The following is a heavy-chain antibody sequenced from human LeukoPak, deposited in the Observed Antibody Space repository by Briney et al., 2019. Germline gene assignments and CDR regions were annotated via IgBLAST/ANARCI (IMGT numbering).Heavy chain of an antibody. J-gene: IGHJ4*02. Sequence: GGSLRLSCAASGFIFSSYNMNWVRQAPGKGLEWVSSISSRSRDVYYADSVKGRFTISRDNTKSSLFLQMDSLRAEDTAVYYCAKDLRSAIAVAFYFDYWGQGTLVTVSS. CDR2: ISSRSRDV. D-gene: IGHD6-19*01. CDR1: GFIFSSYN. V-gene: IGHV3-21*06. CDR3: AKDLRSAIAVAFYFDY.